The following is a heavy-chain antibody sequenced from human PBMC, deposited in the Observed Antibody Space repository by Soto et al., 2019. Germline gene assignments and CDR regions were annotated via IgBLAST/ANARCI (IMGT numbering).Heavy chain of an antibody. D-gene: IGHD3-22*01. CDR3: AKDDSSGYYYPVFDY. Sequence: PGGSLRLSCAASGFTFSSYAMSWVRQAPGKGLEWVSAISGSGGSTYYADSVKGRFTISRDNSKNTLYLQMNSLRAEDTAVYYCAKDDSSGYYYPVFDYWGQGTLVTSPQ. CDR1: GFTFSSYA. V-gene: IGHV3-23*01. CDR2: ISGSGGST. J-gene: IGHJ4*02.